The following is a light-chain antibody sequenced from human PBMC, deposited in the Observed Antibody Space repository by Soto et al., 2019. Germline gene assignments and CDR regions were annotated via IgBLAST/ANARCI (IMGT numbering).Light chain of an antibody. CDR2: EGS. Sequence: QSALTQPASVSGSPGHSITISCTGTSSDVGTYNLVSWYQRHPGKAPKLVIYEGSKRPSGLSNRFSGSKSGNTASLTISGLQAEDEADYYCCSYAGSSTLVFGGGTKVTVL. V-gene: IGLV2-23*01. CDR1: SSDVGTYNL. CDR3: CSYAGSSTLV. J-gene: IGLJ2*01.